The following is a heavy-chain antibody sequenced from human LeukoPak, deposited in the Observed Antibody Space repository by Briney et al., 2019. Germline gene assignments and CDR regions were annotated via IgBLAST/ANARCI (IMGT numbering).Heavy chain of an antibody. CDR3: STSPSFGSSWYQFNY. V-gene: IGHV3-30*04. J-gene: IGHJ4*02. Sequence: PGGSLRLSCAASGFSFSSYTMHWVRQAPGKGLEWVAVISYDGSNKYYADSVKGRLTISRDNSKNTLYLQMNSLRAEDTAVYYCSTSPSFGSSWYQFNYWGQGTLVTVSS. D-gene: IGHD6-13*01. CDR2: ISYDGSNK. CDR1: GFSFSSYT.